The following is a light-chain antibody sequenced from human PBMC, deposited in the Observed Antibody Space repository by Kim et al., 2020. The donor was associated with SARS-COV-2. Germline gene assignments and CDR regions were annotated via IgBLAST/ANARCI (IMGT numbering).Light chain of an antibody. V-gene: IGLV9-49*01. CDR1: SGYSNYK. J-gene: IGLJ2*01. CDR3: GADHGSGSNFVVV. CDR2: VGTGGIVG. Sequence: CTLSSGYSNYKVDWYQQRPGKGPRFVMRVGTGGIVGSKGDGIPDRFSVLGSGLNRYLTIKNIQEEDESDYHCGADHGSGSNFVVVFGGGTQLTAL.